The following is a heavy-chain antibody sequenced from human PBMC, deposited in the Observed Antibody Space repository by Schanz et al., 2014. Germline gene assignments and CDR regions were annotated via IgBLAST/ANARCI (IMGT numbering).Heavy chain of an antibody. V-gene: IGHV3-66*01. Sequence: EVQLVASVGGLVQPGGSLRLSCAASGFSAGTKYMNWVRQAPGKGLEWVSFIYIGGNTYYADSVKGRFTIARDNSKNTVYMQMNSLRAEDTAVYYCARGGPAYYFDDWGQGTLVTVSS. CDR2: IYIGGNT. J-gene: IGHJ4*02. CDR3: ARGGPAYYFDD. CDR1: GFSAGTKY.